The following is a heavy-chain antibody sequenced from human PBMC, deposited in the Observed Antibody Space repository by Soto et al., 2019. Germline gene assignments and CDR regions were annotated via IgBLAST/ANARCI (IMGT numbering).Heavy chain of an antibody. CDR3: ARQGNYYDSSGYPDDAFDI. Sequence: SETLSLTCTVSGGSISSSSYYWGWIRQPPGKGLEWIGSIYYSGSTYYNPSLKSRVTISVDTSKNQFSLKLSSVTAADTAVYYCARQGNYYDSSGYPDDAFDIWGQGTMVTVPS. CDR1: GGSISSSSYY. D-gene: IGHD3-22*01. CDR2: IYYSGST. J-gene: IGHJ3*02. V-gene: IGHV4-39*01.